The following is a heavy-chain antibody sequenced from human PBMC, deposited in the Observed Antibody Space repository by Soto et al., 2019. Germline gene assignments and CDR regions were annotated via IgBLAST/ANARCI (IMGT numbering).Heavy chain of an antibody. Sequence: PSETLSLTCAVYGGSLSGYYWSWIRQPPGKGLEWIGEINHSGSTNYNPSLKSRAIISVDTSKNQFSLKLTSVTAADTAVYYCARGREDQQLVFAYWGQETLVTVSS. D-gene: IGHD6-13*01. CDR2: INHSGST. CDR3: ARGREDQQLVFAY. J-gene: IGHJ4*02. V-gene: IGHV4-34*01. CDR1: GGSLSGYY.